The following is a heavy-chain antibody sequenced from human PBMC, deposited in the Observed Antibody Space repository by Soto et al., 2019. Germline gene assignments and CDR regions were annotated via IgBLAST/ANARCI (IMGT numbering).Heavy chain of an antibody. Sequence: QVQLVQSGAEVKKPGSSVKVSCKASGGTFSSYAISWVRQAPGQGLEWMGGIIPIFGTANYAQKFQGRVTIIADESTWSAYMELSSLRSDDTVVYFCARDYDIIMRIRSLFYYYAMDVWGQGTTVPVSS. V-gene: IGHV1-69*01. CDR2: IIPIFGTA. J-gene: IGHJ6*02. CDR1: GGTFSSYA. D-gene: IGHD3-9*01. CDR3: ARDYDIIMRIRSLFYYYAMDV.